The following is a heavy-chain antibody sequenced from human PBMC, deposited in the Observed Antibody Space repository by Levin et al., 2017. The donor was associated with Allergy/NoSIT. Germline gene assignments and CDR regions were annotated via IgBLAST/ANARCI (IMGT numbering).Heavy chain of an antibody. CDR3: AKESFRVRDFDY. Sequence: GESLKISCAASGFTFRTYGLHWVRQAPGKGLEWLALISYDGSNQIYADSVKGRFTISRDNSKNTLFLEMNSLRAEDTAVYYCAKESFRVRDFDYWGQGTLVTVSS. D-gene: IGHD3-10*01. CDR2: ISYDGSNQ. V-gene: IGHV3-30*18. CDR1: GFTFRTYG. J-gene: IGHJ4*02.